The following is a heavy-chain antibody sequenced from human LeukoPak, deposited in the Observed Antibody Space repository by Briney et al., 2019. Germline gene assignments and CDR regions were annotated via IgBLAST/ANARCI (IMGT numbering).Heavy chain of an antibody. CDR3: ARDPAGGSGSGYFDY. CDR2: ISSSTSYI. J-gene: IGHJ4*02. D-gene: IGHD3-10*01. Sequence: GGSLRLSCAASGFTFSSYSMNWIRQAPGKGLEWVSSISSSTSYIYYADSVKGRFTISKDNAKNSLYLQMNSLRAEDTAVYYCARDPAGGSGSGYFDYWGQGTLVTVSS. CDR1: GFTFSSYS. V-gene: IGHV3-21*01.